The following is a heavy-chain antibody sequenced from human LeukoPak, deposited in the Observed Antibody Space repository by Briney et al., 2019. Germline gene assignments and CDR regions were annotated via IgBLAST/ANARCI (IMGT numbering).Heavy chain of an antibody. Sequence: ASVKVSCKASGGTFSSYAISWVRQAPGQGLEWRGGIIPIFGTANYAQKFQGRVTITVDESTSTAYMELSSLRSEDTAVYYCARDAVEMATTGGWFDPWGQGTLVTVSS. V-gene: IGHV1-69*13. CDR1: GGTFSSYA. J-gene: IGHJ5*02. CDR2: IIPIFGTA. CDR3: ARDAVEMATTGGWFDP. D-gene: IGHD5-24*01.